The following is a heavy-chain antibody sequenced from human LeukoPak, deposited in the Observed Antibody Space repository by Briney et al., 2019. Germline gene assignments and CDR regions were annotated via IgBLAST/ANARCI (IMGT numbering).Heavy chain of an antibody. J-gene: IGHJ4*02. D-gene: IGHD6-13*01. V-gene: IGHV7-4-1*02. CDR2: INTNTGNP. CDR1: GYSFTSSP. CDR3: AKGSSSWYSIEY. Sequence: ASVKVSCKASGYSFTSSPMNWLRQAPGQGFEWMGWINTNTGNPTYAQGFTGRFVFSLDTSVSTTYLQISSLKAEDTAVYYSAKGSSSWYSIEYWGQGTLITVSS.